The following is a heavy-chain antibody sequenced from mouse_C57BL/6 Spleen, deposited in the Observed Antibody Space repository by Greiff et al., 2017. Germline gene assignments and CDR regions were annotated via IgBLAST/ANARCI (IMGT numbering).Heavy chain of an antibody. Sequence: QVQLKESGAELVRPGASVTLSCKASGYTFTDYEMHWVKQTPVHGLEWIGAIDPETGGTAYNQKFKGKAILTADKSSSTAYMALRSLTSEDSAVYYCTRSWDEFAYWGQGTLVTVSA. CDR3: TRSWDEFAY. J-gene: IGHJ3*01. CDR2: IDPETGGT. D-gene: IGHD4-1*01. CDR1: GYTFTDYE. V-gene: IGHV1-15*01.